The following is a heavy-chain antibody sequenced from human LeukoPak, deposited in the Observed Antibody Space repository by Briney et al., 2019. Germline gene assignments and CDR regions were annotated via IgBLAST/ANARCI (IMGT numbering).Heavy chain of an antibody. D-gene: IGHD2-2*01. CDR3: AREPWPDCSSTSCYGHYYYGMDV. CDR1: GYTFTGYY. J-gene: IGHJ6*02. CDR2: INPSGGST. V-gene: IGHV1-46*01. Sequence: GASVKVSCKASGYTFTGYYMHWVRQAPGQGLEWMGIINPSGGSTSYAQKFQGRVTMTRDTSTSTVYMELSSLRSEDTAVYYCAREPWPDCSSTSCYGHYYYGMDVWGQGTTVTVSS.